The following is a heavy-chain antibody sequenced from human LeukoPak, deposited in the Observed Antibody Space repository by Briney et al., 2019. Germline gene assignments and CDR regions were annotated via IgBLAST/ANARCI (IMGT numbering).Heavy chain of an antibody. CDR2: VFHSGST. V-gene: IGHV4-39*01. CDR1: GGSISSSNYY. CDR3: ARQARGDSVFDS. J-gene: IGHJ4*02. D-gene: IGHD2-21*02. Sequence: SETLSLTCSVSGGSISSSNYYWGWIRQPPGKGLEWIGSVFHSGSTYRNPSLKSRVTISEDTSKNQFSLKLSSVTVADTAVYYCARQARGDSVFDSWGQGTLVTVSS.